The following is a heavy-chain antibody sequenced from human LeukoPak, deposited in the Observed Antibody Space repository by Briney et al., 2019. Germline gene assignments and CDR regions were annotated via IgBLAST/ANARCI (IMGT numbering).Heavy chain of an antibody. CDR3: ASGPSSSGWYGSLDY. Sequence: SETLSLTCTVSGGSISSSNYYWGWIRQPPGKGLEWIGSIYYSGSTYYSPSLKSRVTISVDTSKNQFSLKLSSVTAADTAVYYCASGPSSSGWYGSLDYWGQGTLVTVSS. CDR1: GGSISSSNYY. D-gene: IGHD6-19*01. CDR2: IYYSGST. V-gene: IGHV4-39*07. J-gene: IGHJ4*02.